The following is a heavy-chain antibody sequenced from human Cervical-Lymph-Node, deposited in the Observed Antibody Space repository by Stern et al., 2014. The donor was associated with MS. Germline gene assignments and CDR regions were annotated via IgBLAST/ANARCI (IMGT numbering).Heavy chain of an antibody. D-gene: IGHD1-1*01. CDR1: GYTFTNNW. CDR3: ARPPPRRKWDDPNYGMDV. J-gene: IGHJ6*02. V-gene: IGHV5-51*03. Sequence: VQLVQSGAEVKKPGESLKISCKGSGYTFTNNWIAWVRQMPGKGLEWMGIIYPDDSDIRYSPSLQGQVTISADQSISTAYLQRRSLKAADSAVFYCARPPPRRKWDDPNYGMDVWGQGTTVTVSS. CDR2: IYPDDSDI.